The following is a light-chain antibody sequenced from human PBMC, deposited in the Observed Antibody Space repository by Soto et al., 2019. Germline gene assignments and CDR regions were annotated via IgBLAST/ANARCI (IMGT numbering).Light chain of an antibody. J-gene: IGKJ2*01. CDR1: QSISSS. CDR3: QQSYSSPQMYT. V-gene: IGKV1-39*01. Sequence: DIQMTQYPSSLSASVGDRVTITCLASQSISSSLNWYQQKPGKAPDLLIYAASNLQSGVPSRFSGSGSGTDFTLTISCLQPEDSATCYCQQSYSSPQMYTFGQETKLEIK. CDR2: AAS.